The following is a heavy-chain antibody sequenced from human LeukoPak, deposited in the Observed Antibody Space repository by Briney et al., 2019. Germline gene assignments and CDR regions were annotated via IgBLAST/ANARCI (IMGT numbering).Heavy chain of an antibody. J-gene: IGHJ3*02. CDR2: IWYDGSNK. Sequence: GGSLTLSCAASGFIFSNYGMHWVRQAPGKGLEWVAVIWYDGSNKYYADSVKGRFTISRDNSKNTVYLQMNSLRAEDTAVYYCARGLRNTDTFDIWGQRTLVTASS. V-gene: IGHV3-33*01. CDR3: ARGLRNTDTFDI. CDR1: GFIFSNYG.